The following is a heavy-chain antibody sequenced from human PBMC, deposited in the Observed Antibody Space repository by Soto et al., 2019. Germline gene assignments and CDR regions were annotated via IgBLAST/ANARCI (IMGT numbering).Heavy chain of an antibody. D-gene: IGHD6-19*01. CDR3: ARGGGWYFDY. CDR1: GGSISSSSYY. V-gene: IGHV4-39*01. CDR2: IYYSGST. Sequence: SETLSVTCTVSGGSISSSSYYWVWIRQPPGKGLEWIGSIYYSGSTYYNPSLKSRVTISVDTSKNQFSLKLSSVTAAGTAVYYCARGGGWYFDYWGQGTLVTVST. J-gene: IGHJ4*02.